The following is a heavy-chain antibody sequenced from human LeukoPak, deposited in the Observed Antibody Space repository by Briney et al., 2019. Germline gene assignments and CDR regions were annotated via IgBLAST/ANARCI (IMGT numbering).Heavy chain of an antibody. CDR2: IRYDGSNK. CDR3: ATHKLRFLEWLFSY. D-gene: IGHD3-3*01. Sequence: GGSLRLSCAASGFTFSSYGMHWVRQAPGKGLEWVAFIRYDGSNKYYADSVKGRSTISRDNSKNTLYLQMNSLRAEDTAVYYCATHKLRFLEWLFSYWGQGTLVTVSS. V-gene: IGHV3-30*02. J-gene: IGHJ4*02. CDR1: GFTFSSYG.